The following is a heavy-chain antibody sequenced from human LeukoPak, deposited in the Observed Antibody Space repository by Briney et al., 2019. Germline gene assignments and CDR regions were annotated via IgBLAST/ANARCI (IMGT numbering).Heavy chain of an antibody. CDR3: AREGSSWYREDYYYYMDV. Sequence: SETLSLTCTVSGGSISSYYWSWIRQPPGKGLEWIGYIYYSGSTNYNPSLKSRVTISVDTSKNQFSLKRSSVTAADTAVYYCAREGSSWYREDYYYYMDVWGKGTTVTVSS. CDR2: IYYSGST. J-gene: IGHJ6*03. V-gene: IGHV4-59*01. D-gene: IGHD6-13*01. CDR1: GGSISSYY.